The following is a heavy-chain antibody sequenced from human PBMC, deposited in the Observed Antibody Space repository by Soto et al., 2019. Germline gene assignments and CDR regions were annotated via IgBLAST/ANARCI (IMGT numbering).Heavy chain of an antibody. CDR1: GGTFSSYS. D-gene: IGHD1-7*01. V-gene: IGHV1-69*06. CDR3: ARDMTRTVVPYFDF. Sequence: SVKVSCKASGGTFSSYSISWVRQAPGRGLEWMGGILPVFRTASYAQKFQGRVTITADKSTSTSYMELSSLRSEDTAVYYCARDMTRTVVPYFDFWGQGTLVTVSS. J-gene: IGHJ4*02. CDR2: ILPVFRTA.